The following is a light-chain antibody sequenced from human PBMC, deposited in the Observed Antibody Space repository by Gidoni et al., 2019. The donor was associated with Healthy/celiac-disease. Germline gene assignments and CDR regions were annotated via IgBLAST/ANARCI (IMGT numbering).Light chain of an antibody. CDR3: LQSLQTPPT. V-gene: IGKV2-28*01. CDR1: RSILQRNGYNF. J-gene: IGKJ2*01. CDR2: VGS. Sequence: DIVMTQSPLSLHVTPGEPASISCRSSRSILQRNGYNFLDWYVQKPGQSPQLLIYVGSNRASGVPDRFSGSGSGTDFTLKISRVQAEDVGVYYCLQSLQTPPTFGQGTKLEIK.